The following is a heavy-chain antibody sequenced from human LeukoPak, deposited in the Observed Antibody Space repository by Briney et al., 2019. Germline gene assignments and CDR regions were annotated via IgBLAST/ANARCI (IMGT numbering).Heavy chain of an antibody. V-gene: IGHV4-59*01. D-gene: IGHD5-12*01. CDR1: GGSISSYY. CDR2: IYYSGST. CDR3: ARAPTTLFDY. J-gene: IGHJ4*02. Sequence: SETLSLTCTVSGGSISSYYWSWTRQPPGKGLEWIGYIYYSGSTNYNPSLKSRVTISVDTSKNQFSLKLSSVTAADTAVYYCARAPTTLFDYWGQGTLVTVSS.